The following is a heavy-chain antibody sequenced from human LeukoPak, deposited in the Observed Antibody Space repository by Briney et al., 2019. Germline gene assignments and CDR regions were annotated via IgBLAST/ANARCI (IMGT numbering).Heavy chain of an antibody. D-gene: IGHD1-1*01. CDR1: GFTFREFA. Sequence: PGGSLRLPCTSSGFTFREFAVSWFRQAPGKGLEWIGFIRSSIYGGTPKAAASVKGRFIFSRDDSKGVAYLRMNSLKTDDTAVYYCSREWGNGNDLCPDSWGQGTLVTVSS. CDR3: SREWGNGNDLCPDS. V-gene: IGHV3-49*03. J-gene: IGHJ4*02. CDR2: IRSSIYGGTP.